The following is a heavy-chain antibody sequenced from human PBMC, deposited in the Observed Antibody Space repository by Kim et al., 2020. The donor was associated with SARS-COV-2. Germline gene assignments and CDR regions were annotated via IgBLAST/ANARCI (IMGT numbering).Heavy chain of an antibody. CDR1: GYTFTNYW. D-gene: IGHD2-21*02. J-gene: IGHJ4*02. CDR2: VYPGESDT. V-gene: IGHV5-51*01. Sequence: GESLKISCKASGYTFTNYWIGWVRQMPGKGLEWMGIVYPGESDTKYSQSFQGQVTISADNSINTAYLQWSSLRASDTAMYYCTRGCRGDCYSGDYWGQGTLVTVSS. CDR3: TRGCRGDCYSGDY.